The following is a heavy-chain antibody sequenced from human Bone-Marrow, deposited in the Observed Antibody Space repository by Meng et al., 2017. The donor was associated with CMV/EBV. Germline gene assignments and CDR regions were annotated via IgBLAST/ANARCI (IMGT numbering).Heavy chain of an antibody. CDR1: GGSISSYY. Sequence: GSLRLSCTVSGGSISSYYWSWIRQPPGKGLDWIGYIYYSGSTNYNPSLKSRVTISVDTSKNQFSLKLSSVTAADTAVYYCARVLSGWLDPWGQGTLVTVSS. J-gene: IGHJ5*02. CDR2: IYYSGST. V-gene: IGHV4-59*01. CDR3: ARVLSGWLDP.